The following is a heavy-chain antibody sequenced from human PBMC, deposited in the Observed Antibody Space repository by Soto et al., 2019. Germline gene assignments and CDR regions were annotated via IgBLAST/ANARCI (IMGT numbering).Heavy chain of an antibody. Sequence: QVQLQESGPGLVKPSGTLSLTCAVSGVSISSRNCWTWVRQPPGKGLEWIGEIWHSGSFNYNPSLKSRVTISMDNSKNQFSLKMTSVTAADTAVYYCATYSDSTGYWYFDVWGRGTLVTVSS. V-gene: IGHV4-4*02. CDR1: GVSISSRNC. D-gene: IGHD3-22*01. CDR3: ATYSDSTGYWYFDV. J-gene: IGHJ2*01. CDR2: IWHSGSF.